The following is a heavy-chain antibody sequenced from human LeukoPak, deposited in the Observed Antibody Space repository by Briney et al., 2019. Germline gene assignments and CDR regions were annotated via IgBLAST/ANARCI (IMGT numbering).Heavy chain of an antibody. V-gene: IGHV1-46*01. CDR2: INPSGGST. CDR1: GYTFTSYY. CDR3: ARVDGSGSYYSGYFDY. J-gene: IGHJ4*02. Sequence: GASVKVSCKASGYTFTSYYMHWVRQAPGQGLEWMGIINPSGGSTSYAQKFQGRVTMTRDMSTSTVYMELSSLRSEDTAVYYCARVDGSGSYYSGYFDYWGQGTLVTVSS. D-gene: IGHD3-10*01.